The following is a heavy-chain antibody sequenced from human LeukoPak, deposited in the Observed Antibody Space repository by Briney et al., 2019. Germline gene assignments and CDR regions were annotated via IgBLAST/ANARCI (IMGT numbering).Heavy chain of an antibody. D-gene: IGHD3-10*01. CDR3: ARGLRITMVRGVATGMDV. CDR2: IYYSGST. J-gene: IGHJ6*02. V-gene: IGHV4-28*03. Sequence: PSETLSLTCAVSGYSISSSNWWGWIRQPPGKGLEWIGYIYYSGSTYYNPSLKSRVTMSVDTSKNQFSLKLSSVTAVDTAVYYCARGLRITMVRGVATGMDVWGQGTTVTVSS. CDR1: GYSISSSNW.